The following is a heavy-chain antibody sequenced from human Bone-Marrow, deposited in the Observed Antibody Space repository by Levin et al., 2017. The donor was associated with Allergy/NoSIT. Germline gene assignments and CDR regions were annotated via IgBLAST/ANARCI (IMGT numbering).Heavy chain of an antibody. CDR2: IKQDGSEK. CDR3: ARGGNLGTMSSDY. CDR1: GFSLNEYW. Sequence: SCAVSGFSLNEYWMTWVRQAPGKGLEWLANIKQDGSEKNYVDSVKGRFTISRDNAENSLFLQLNSLRVEDTAVYYCARGGNLGTMSSDYWGQGTLVTVSS. V-gene: IGHV3-7*04. J-gene: IGHJ4*02. D-gene: IGHD1-1*01.